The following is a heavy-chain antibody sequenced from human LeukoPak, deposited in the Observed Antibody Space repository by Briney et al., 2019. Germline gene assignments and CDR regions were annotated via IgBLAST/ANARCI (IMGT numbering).Heavy chain of an antibody. J-gene: IGHJ4*02. Sequence: GGSLRLSCAASGFTFSSYAMSWVRQAPGKGLEWVSAISGSGGSTYYADSVKGRFTISRDNSKNTLYLQMNSLRAEDTAVYYCAKDIIWSGYYRGFDYWGQGTLVTVSS. CDR1: GFTFSSYA. CDR3: AKDIIWSGYYRGFDY. D-gene: IGHD3-3*01. V-gene: IGHV3-23*01. CDR2: ISGSGGST.